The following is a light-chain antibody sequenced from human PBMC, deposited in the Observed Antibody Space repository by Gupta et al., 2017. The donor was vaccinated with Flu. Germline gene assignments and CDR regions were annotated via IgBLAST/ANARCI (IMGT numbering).Light chain of an antibody. CDR2: GAS. CDR3: QYYGTSLYT. J-gene: IGKJ2*01. Sequence: EVVLTQSPGTLSLSLWEKATFSCRPTPSIDSKYLAWYQQKRGMAPRLLIFGASSRATDIPDRFTGSGSGTDFTLTIDRLESEDFAVYYCQYYGTSLYTFGQGTKLEI. V-gene: IGKV3-20*01. CDR1: PSIDSKY.